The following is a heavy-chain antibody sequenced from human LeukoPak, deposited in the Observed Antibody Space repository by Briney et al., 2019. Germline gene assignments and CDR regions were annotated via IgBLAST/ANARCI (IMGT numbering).Heavy chain of an antibody. Sequence: SETLSLTCTVTGGSISRRSDYWGWIRQPPGKGLEWIGSIYYSGSTYYNPSFKSRVTISVDTSKNQFSLKLSSVTAADTAVYYCARDRSMDVWGKGTTVTVSS. CDR2: IYYSGST. CDR1: GGSISRRSDY. V-gene: IGHV4-39*07. CDR3: ARDRSMDV. J-gene: IGHJ6*03.